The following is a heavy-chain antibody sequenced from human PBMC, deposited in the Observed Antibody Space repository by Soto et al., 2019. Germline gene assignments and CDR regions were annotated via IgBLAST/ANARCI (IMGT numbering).Heavy chain of an antibody. CDR1: GGTFSSYA. D-gene: IGHD4-17*01. Sequence: QVQLVQSGAEVKKPGSSVKVSCKASGGTFSSYAISWVRQAPGQGLEWMGGIIPIFGTANYAQKFQGRVTITADESTSTAYMELSSLRSEDTAVYYCARDSQVTVSPTLHYYYYGMDVWGPGTTVTVSS. J-gene: IGHJ6*02. CDR2: IIPIFGTA. V-gene: IGHV1-69*01. CDR3: ARDSQVTVSPTLHYYYYGMDV.